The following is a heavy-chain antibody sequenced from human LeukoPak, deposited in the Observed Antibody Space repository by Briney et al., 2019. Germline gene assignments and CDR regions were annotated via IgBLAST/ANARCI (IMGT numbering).Heavy chain of an antibody. D-gene: IGHD3-22*01. Sequence: ASVKVSCKASGYTFTSYGISWVRPAPGPGLEWMGWIIAYNANTNYAQKLQGRVNMTTDTSTSTDYMELRSLRPDDPSVYYCARGYYDSSGYYSDWGQGTLVTVSS. J-gene: IGHJ4*02. CDR1: GYTFTSYG. CDR2: IIAYNANT. V-gene: IGHV1-18*01. CDR3: ARGYYDSSGYYSD.